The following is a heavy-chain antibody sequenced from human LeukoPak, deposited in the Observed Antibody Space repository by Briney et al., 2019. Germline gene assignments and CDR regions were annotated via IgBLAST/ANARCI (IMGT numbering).Heavy chain of an antibody. CDR1: GYTFTDYY. CDR3: GRGLGTVTTLNYYVAD. Sequence: ASVKVSCKASGYTFTDYYMHWVRQAPGQGPEWMGWINPNSGGANYARKFQGRVTMTRDTSISTVFLEVSRLRSDDTAVYYCGRGLGTVTTLNYYVADWGQGTLVTVSS. V-gene: IGHV1-2*02. D-gene: IGHD4-17*01. CDR2: INPNSGGA. J-gene: IGHJ4*02.